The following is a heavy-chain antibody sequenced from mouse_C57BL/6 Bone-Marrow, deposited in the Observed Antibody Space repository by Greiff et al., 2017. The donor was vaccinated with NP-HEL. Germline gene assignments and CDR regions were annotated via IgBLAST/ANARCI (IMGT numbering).Heavy chain of an antibody. V-gene: IGHV5-12*01. J-gene: IGHJ4*01. CDR2: ISNGGGST. CDR1: GFTFSDYY. D-gene: IGHD2-4*01. CDR3: AGYDYDVGNY. Sequence: EVQLVESGGGLVQPGGSLKLSCAASGFTFSDYYMYWVRQTPEKRLEWVAYISNGGGSTYYLDTVKGRFTISRDNAKNTLYLQMSRLKSEDTAMYYCAGYDYDVGNYWGQGTSVTVSS.